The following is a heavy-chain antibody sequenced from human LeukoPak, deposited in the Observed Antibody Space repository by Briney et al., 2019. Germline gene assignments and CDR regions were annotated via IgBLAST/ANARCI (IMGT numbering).Heavy chain of an antibody. CDR3: ARILPTYYYGSGSLGFDP. CDR1: GGSFSGYY. V-gene: IGHV4-34*01. Sequence: PSETLSLTCAVYGGSFSGYYRSWIRQPPGKGLEWIGEINHSGSTNYNPSLKSRVTISVDTSKNQSSLKLSSVTAADTAVFYCARILPTYYYGSGSLGFDPWGQGTLVTVSS. D-gene: IGHD3-10*01. J-gene: IGHJ5*02. CDR2: INHSGST.